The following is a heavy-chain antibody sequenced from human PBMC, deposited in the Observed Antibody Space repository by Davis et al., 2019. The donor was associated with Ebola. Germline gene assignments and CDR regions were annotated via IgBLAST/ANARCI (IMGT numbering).Heavy chain of an antibody. V-gene: IGHV3-7*01. D-gene: IGHD5-24*01. CDR3: AREEMATISSWPDY. J-gene: IGHJ4*02. CDR2: IKQDGSEK. Sequence: GESLKISYAASGFTFSSYWMSWVRQAPGKGLEWVANIKQDGSEKYYVDSVKGRFTISRDNAKNSLYLQMNSLRGEDTAVYYCAREEMATISSWPDYWGQGTLVTVSS. CDR1: GFTFSSYW.